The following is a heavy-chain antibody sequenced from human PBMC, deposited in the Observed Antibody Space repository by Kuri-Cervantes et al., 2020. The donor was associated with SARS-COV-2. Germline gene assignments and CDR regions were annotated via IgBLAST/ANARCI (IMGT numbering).Heavy chain of an antibody. CDR2: ISAYNGNT. CDR3: ARGHASSGYHYIFWFDP. CDR1: GYTFTSYG. V-gene: IGHV1-18*01. D-gene: IGHD3-22*01. Sequence: ASVKVSCKASGYTFTSYGISWVRQAPGQGLEWMGWISAYNGNTNYAQKLQGRVTMTTDTSTSTAYMLLSRLRSEDTAAYYCARGHASSGYHYIFWFDPWGQGTLVTVSS. J-gene: IGHJ5*02.